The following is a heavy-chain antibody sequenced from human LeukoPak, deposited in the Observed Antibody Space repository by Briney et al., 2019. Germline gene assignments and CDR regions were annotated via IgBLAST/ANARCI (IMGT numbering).Heavy chain of an antibody. CDR2: ISAYNGNT. CDR3: ARDRTGVHYPALTGTTAGDY. CDR1: GYTFTSYG. V-gene: IGHV1-18*01. J-gene: IGHJ4*02. Sequence: ASVKVSCKASGYTFTSYGISWVRQAPGQGLEWMGWISAYNGNTNYAQKLQGRVTMTTDTSTSTAYMELRSLRPDDTAVYYCARDRTGVHYPALTGTTAGDYWGQGTLVTVSS. D-gene: IGHD1-7*01.